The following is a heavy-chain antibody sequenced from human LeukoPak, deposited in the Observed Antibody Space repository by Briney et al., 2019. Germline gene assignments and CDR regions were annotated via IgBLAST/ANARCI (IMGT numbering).Heavy chain of an antibody. V-gene: IGHV4-4*02. Sequence: PSGTLSLTCAVSGGSISSSNWWSWVRQPPGKGLEWIGEIYHSGSTNYNPSLKSRVTISVDTSKNQFSLKLSSVTAADTAVYYCARGVFGEMAIQQFDYWGQGTLVTVSS. J-gene: IGHJ4*02. CDR2: IYHSGST. CDR3: ARGVFGEMAIQQFDY. CDR1: GGSISSSNW. D-gene: IGHD5-24*01.